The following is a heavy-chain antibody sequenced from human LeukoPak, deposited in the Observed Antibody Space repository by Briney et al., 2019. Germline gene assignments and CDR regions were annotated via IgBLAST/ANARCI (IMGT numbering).Heavy chain of an antibody. CDR1: GGSFSGYY. J-gene: IGHJ4*02. V-gene: IGHV4-34*01. Sequence: SETLSLTCAVYGGSFSGYYWSWIRQPPGKGLEWIGEINHSRSTNYNPSLKSRVTISVDTSKNQFSLKLSSVTAADTAVYYCARHLWGAIGTFDYWGQGTLVTVSS. CDR2: INHSRST. D-gene: IGHD1-26*01. CDR3: ARHLWGAIGTFDY.